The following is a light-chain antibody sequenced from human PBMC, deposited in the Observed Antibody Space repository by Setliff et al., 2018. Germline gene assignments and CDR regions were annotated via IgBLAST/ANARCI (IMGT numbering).Light chain of an antibody. J-gene: IGLJ1*01. CDR3: VLNMGSGIYV. CDR1: SGSVSSNYN. Sequence: QTVVTQEPSFSVSPGGTVTLTCGLNSGSVSSNYNPSWYQQTPGQAPRTLIYSTNTRSSGVPDRFSGSILGNNAALTITGAQADDESDYYCVLNMGSGIYVFGSGTKVTVL. CDR2: STN. V-gene: IGLV8-61*01.